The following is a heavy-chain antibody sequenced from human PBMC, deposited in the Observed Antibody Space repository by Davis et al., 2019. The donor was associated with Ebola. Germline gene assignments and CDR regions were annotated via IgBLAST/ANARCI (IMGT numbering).Heavy chain of an antibody. J-gene: IGHJ5*02. CDR3: ARDRKGRDGYNYHA. CDR1: GGTFSSYA. CDR2: IIPILGIA. D-gene: IGHD5-24*01. V-gene: IGHV1-69*04. Sequence: SVKVSCKASGGTFSSYAISWVRQAPGQGLEWMGRIIPILGIANYAQKFQGRVTITADKSTSTAYMELSSLRSEDTAVYYCARDRKGRDGYNYHAWGQGTLVTVSS.